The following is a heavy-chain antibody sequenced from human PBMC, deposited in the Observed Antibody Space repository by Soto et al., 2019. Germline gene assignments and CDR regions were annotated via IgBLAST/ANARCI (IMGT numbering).Heavy chain of an antibody. D-gene: IGHD3-16*01. CDR1: GFTFNSYW. V-gene: IGHV3-74*01. Sequence: EVQLVESGGGLVQPGGSLRLSCAASGFTFNSYWMHWVRQAPGKGLVWVSRLNSDGSSKYYGDSMKGRFTISRDNAENTVYLQMNSLRDEDTAVYFCARGLKHYYAMDVWGQGTKVTVSS. CDR3: ARGLKHYYAMDV. CDR2: LNSDGSSK. J-gene: IGHJ6*02.